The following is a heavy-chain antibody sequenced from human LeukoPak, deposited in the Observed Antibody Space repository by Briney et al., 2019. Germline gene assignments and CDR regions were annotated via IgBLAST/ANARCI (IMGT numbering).Heavy chain of an antibody. V-gene: IGHV3-13*01. Sequence: GGSLRLSCAASGFTFSSYDMHWVRQATGKGLEWVSAIGTAGDTYYPGSVKGRFTISRENAKNSLYLQMNSLRAGDTAVYYCARTRSDYYGMDVWGQGTTVTVSS. CDR1: GFTFSSYD. D-gene: IGHD1-26*01. J-gene: IGHJ6*02. CDR2: IGTAGDT. CDR3: ARTRSDYYGMDV.